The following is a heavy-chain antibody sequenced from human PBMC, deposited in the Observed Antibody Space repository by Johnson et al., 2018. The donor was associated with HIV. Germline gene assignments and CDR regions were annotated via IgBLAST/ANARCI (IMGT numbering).Heavy chain of an antibody. CDR1: GFTVSSNY. Sequence: VQLVESWGGLVQPGGSLRLSCAASGFTVSSNYMSWVRQAPGQGLEWVSVIYSGGSTYYADSVKGRFTISRYNSKNTLYLQMNSLRAEDTAVYYCARDHRAYCGGDCYSDAFDIWGQGTMVTVSS. CDR2: IYSGGST. D-gene: IGHD2-21*02. V-gene: IGHV3-66*01. J-gene: IGHJ3*02. CDR3: ARDHRAYCGGDCYSDAFDI.